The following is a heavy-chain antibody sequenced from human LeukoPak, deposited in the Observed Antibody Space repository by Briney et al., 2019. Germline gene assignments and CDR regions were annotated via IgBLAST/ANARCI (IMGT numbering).Heavy chain of an antibody. CDR2: IYASGST. Sequence: PSETLSLTCSVSGGSISNYYWNWIRQPAGKGLEGIGRIYASGSTNYNPSLKSRVTISMDKSKNHFSLNLKSVTAADTGFYYCARDFYGDDGHHPFDYWGQGIQVTVSS. CDR3: ARDFYGDDGHHPFDY. D-gene: IGHD2/OR15-2a*01. J-gene: IGHJ4*02. V-gene: IGHV4-4*07. CDR1: GGSISNYY.